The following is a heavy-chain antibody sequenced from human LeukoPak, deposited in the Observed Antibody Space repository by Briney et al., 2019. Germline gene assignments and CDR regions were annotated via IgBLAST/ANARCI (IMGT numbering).Heavy chain of an antibody. J-gene: IGHJ4*02. CDR1: GFTFSNYG. D-gene: IGHD1-1*01. V-gene: IGHV3-23*01. CDR2: ISGSGGST. CDR3: ATYRERRFDY. Sequence: GGSLRLSCAASGFTFSNYGMSWVRQAPGKGPEWVSSISGSGGSTYYADSVKGRFTVSRDNSKNTQYLQMNSLRAEDTAVYYCATYRERRFDYWGQGTLVTVSS.